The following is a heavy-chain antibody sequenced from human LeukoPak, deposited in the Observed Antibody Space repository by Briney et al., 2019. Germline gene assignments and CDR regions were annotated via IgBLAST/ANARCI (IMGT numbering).Heavy chain of an antibody. J-gene: IGHJ4*02. D-gene: IGHD2-2*02. CDR1: GFTFSNYK. CDR3: ARRYRRLFDH. CDR2: LTGIGNTI. V-gene: IGHV3-48*03. Sequence: TGGSLRLSCAASGFTFSNYKMHWVRQAPGKGLEWVSYLTGIGNTIDYAGSVRGRFTISRDNAKNSLYLQMNSLRVEDTAVYYCARRYRRLFDHWGPGTLATVSS.